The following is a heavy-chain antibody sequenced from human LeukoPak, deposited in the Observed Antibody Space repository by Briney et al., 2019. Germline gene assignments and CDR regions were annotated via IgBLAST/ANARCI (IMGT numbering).Heavy chain of an antibody. Sequence: PGGSLRLSCAVSGFTVSSNYMSWVRQAPGKGLEWVSVIDSGGSTYYADSVKGRFTISRDNSKNTLYLQMNSLRAEDTAVYYCARELGYCSGASCYFKYYGMDVWGQGTTVTVFS. J-gene: IGHJ6*02. CDR3: ARELGYCSGASCYFKYYGMDV. D-gene: IGHD2-15*01. CDR1: GFTVSSNY. V-gene: IGHV3-53*01. CDR2: IDSGGST.